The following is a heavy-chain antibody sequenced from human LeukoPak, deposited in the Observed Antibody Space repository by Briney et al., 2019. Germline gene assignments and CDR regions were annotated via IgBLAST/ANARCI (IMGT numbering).Heavy chain of an antibody. CDR2: ISFDGSDR. J-gene: IGHJ4*02. Sequence: GGSLRLSCAASGFTLSSYGTHWVRQAPGTGLEWVALISFDGSDRDYADSVKGRFTISRDNSKNTLYLHMNSLRVDDTAVYYCAKGVQLERLLDYFFDYWGQGTLVTVSS. CDR1: GFTLSSYG. CDR3: AKGVQLERLLDYFFDY. V-gene: IGHV3-30*18. D-gene: IGHD1-1*01.